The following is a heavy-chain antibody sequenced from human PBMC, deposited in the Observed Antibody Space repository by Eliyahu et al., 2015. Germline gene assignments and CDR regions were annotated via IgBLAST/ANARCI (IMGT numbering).Heavy chain of an antibody. CDR2: IYPGDSDT. CDR1: GYNXRXYW. J-gene: IGHJ4*02. Sequence: EVQLVQSGAEVKKXGESLKISCXGXGYNXRXYWIGWVRQMPGKGLEWMVIIYPGDSDTRYSPSFQGQVTISADKSISTAYLQWRSLKASDTAIYYCATFRYDSYPSPPGRFDYWGQGTLVTVSS. D-gene: IGHD3-3*01. CDR3: ATFRYDSYPSPPGRFDY. V-gene: IGHV5-51*01.